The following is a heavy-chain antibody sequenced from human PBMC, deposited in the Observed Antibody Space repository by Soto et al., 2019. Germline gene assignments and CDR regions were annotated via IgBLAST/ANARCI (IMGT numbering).Heavy chain of an antibody. J-gene: IGHJ6*02. CDR2: IYYSGST. V-gene: IGHV4-31*03. D-gene: IGHD2-2*02. Sequence: KPSETLSLTCTVSGGSISSGGYYWSWIRQHPGKGLEWIGYIYYSGSTYYNPSLKSRVTISVDTSKNQFSLKLSSVTAADTAVYYCARDRRRSGCSSTSCYRGEKYYYYGMDVWGQGITVTVSS. CDR3: ARDRRRSGCSSTSCYRGEKYYYYGMDV. CDR1: GGSISSGGYY.